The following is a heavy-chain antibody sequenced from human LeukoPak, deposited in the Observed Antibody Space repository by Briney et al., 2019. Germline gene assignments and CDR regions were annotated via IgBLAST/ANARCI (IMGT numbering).Heavy chain of an antibody. D-gene: IGHD2-2*01. Sequence: SQTLSLTCTVSGGSISSGGYYWSWIRQHPGKGLEWIGYIYYSGSTYYNPSLKSRVTISVDTSKNRSSLKLSSVTAADTAVYYCARAGCSSTSCKNYYYYYMDVWGKGTTVTVSS. CDR3: ARAGCSSTSCKNYYYYYMDV. V-gene: IGHV4-31*03. J-gene: IGHJ6*03. CDR1: GGSISSGGYY. CDR2: IYYSGST.